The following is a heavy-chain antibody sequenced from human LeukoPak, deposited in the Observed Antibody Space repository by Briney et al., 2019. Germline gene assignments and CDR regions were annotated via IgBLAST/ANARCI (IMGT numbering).Heavy chain of an antibody. Sequence: SETLSLTCTVSGGSISSGSHYYQWIRQHPGKGLEWIGYIYYTGITSYDPSLKSRVTMSVDTSMNQVSLKVTSLTAADTAVYYCAASSGVTLGRFWGQGALVTVSS. CDR3: AASSGVTLGRF. CDR2: IYYTGIT. CDR1: GGSISSGSHY. D-gene: IGHD3-16*01. J-gene: IGHJ4*02. V-gene: IGHV4-31*03.